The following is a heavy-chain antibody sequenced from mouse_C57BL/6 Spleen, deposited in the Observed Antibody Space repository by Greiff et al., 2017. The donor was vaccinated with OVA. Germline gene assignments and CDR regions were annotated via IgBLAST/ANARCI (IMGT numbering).Heavy chain of an antibody. Sequence: VKLMESGAELVRPGTSVKVSCKASGYAFTNYLIEWVKQRPGQGLEWIGVINPGSGGTNYNEKFKGKATLTADKSSSTAYMQLSSLTSEDSAVYFCAREELLRYAYWGQGTLVTVSA. J-gene: IGHJ3*01. V-gene: IGHV1-54*01. CDR1: GYAFTNYL. CDR2: INPGSGGT. D-gene: IGHD1-1*01. CDR3: AREELLRYAY.